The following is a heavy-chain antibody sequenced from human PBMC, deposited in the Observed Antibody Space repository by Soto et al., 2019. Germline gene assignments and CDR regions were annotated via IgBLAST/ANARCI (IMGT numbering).Heavy chain of an antibody. D-gene: IGHD3-3*01. CDR3: ARDRATYYDFWSGPKHNWFDP. CDR2: IYYSGST. CDR1: GGSISSYY. J-gene: IGHJ5*02. V-gene: IGHV4-59*01. Sequence: QVQLQESGPGLVKPSETLSLTCTASGGSISSYYWSWIRQPPGKGLEWIGYIYYSGSTNYNPSLKSRVTISVDTSKNQFSLKLSSVTAADTAVYYCARDRATYYDFWSGPKHNWFDPWGQGTLVTVSS.